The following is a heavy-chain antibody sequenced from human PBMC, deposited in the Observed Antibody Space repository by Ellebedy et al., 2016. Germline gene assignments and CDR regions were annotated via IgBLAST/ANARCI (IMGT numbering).Heavy chain of an antibody. CDR1: GFSFNAHT. D-gene: IGHD3-22*01. CDR2: ISSGSDYI. J-gene: IGHJ3*02. Sequence: GGSLRLSCATSGFSFNAHTMNWVRQAPGKGLDWVSSISSGSDYIFYADSLEGRFTVSRDNAKKSLYLQMNSLRAEETAVYYCARAVDRNESSGGILYIWGQGTTVTVSS. V-gene: IGHV3-21*01. CDR3: ARAVDRNESSGGILYI.